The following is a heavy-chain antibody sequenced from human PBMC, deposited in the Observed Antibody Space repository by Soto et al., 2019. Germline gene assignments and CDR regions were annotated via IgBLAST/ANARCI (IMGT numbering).Heavy chain of an antibody. CDR2: INPNNGDT. CDR3: ARHTGCDYVVDY. CDR1: GYTFTGYY. V-gene: IGHV1-2*02. J-gene: IGHJ4*02. Sequence: VASLKVSCKASGYTFTGYYIHWVRQAPGQGLEWMGSINPNNGDTNYAQKFQGRISMTSDTSTSTAYIELSSLTFDDTGVYCCARHTGCDYVVDYGGQETLVAVSS. D-gene: IGHD5-12*01.